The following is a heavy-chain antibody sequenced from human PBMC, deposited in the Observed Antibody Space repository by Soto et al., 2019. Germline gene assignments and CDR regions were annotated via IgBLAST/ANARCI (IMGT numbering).Heavy chain of an antibody. CDR2: INHSGST. CDR1: GGSFSGYY. V-gene: IGHV4-34*01. J-gene: IGHJ4*02. CDR3: ARAVVRGTFDY. D-gene: IGHD3-10*01. Sequence: SETLSLTCAVYGGSFSGYYWSWIRQPPGKGLEWIGEINHSGSTNYNPSLKSRVTISVDTSKNQFSLKLSSVTAADTAVYYFARAVVRGTFDYWGQGTLVTVSS.